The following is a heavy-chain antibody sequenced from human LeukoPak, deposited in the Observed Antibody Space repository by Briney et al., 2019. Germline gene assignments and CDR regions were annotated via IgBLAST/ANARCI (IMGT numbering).Heavy chain of an antibody. D-gene: IGHD1-1*01. Sequence: GGSLRLSCAASGFTFSSYGMNWVRQAPGEGLEWVSYIGSSITTVYYADSVKGRFTISRDSAKNSLYLQMISLRDEDTAVYYCARNRRVLEVSYFDYWGQGTLVTVSS. CDR2: IGSSITTV. CDR1: GFTFSSYG. J-gene: IGHJ4*02. CDR3: ARNRRVLEVSYFDY. V-gene: IGHV3-48*02.